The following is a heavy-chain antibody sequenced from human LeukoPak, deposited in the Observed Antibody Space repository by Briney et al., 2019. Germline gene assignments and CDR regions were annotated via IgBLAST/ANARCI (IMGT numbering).Heavy chain of an antibody. CDR2: ISAYNGNT. Sequence: ASVKVSCKASGYTFTSYGISWVRQAPGQGREWMGWISAYNGNTNYVQKLQGRVTITTDTSTRKVYMEIRRQRDGDRDVYVCLVDTAMVLFDYWGQGPLVTVSS. D-gene: IGHD5-18*01. CDR1: GYTFTSYG. V-gene: IGHV1-18*01. CDR3: LVDTAMVLFDY. J-gene: IGHJ4*02.